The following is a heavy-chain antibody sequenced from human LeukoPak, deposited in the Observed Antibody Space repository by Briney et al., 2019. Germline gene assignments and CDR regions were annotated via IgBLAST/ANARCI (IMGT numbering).Heavy chain of an antibody. D-gene: IGHD6-19*01. Sequence: PSETLSLTCAVSGYSISSGHYWGWFRPPPGKGLEWIAIIYHNGNTYHNPSLGSRVTISSDTSRNQLSLHLFSVTAADTALYYCARTTLAGYTSGWSLGASDIWGQGTKVTVSP. V-gene: IGHV4-38-2*01. CDR3: ARTTLAGYTSGWSLGASDI. CDR1: GYSISSGHY. CDR2: IYHNGNT. J-gene: IGHJ3*02.